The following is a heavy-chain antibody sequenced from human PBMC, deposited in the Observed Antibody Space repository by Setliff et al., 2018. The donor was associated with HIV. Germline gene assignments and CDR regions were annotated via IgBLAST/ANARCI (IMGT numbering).Heavy chain of an antibody. CDR2: VNHSGST. D-gene: IGHD3-10*01. J-gene: IGHJ4*02. Sequence: PSETLSLTCGVSGGSLSGSYWSWIRQSPEKGLEWIGEVNHSGSTNYHPSLKSRVTISVDTSKNQSFLKLSSVAAADTAVYYCARDVSWTPFDYWGQGTLVTVSS. V-gene: IGHV4-34*01. CDR1: GGSLSGSY. CDR3: ARDVSWTPFDY.